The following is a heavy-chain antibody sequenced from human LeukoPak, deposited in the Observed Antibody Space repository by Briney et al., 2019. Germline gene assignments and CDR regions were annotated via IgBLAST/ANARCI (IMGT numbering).Heavy chain of an antibody. CDR3: ARDSDLHCSGGSCTNFDY. J-gene: IGHJ4*02. Sequence: GGSLRLSCAASGFTFSSYGMHWVRQVPGKGLEWVSSISSSSSYIYYADSVKGRFTISRDNARKSLYLQMNSLRVEDTAVYYCARDSDLHCSGGSCTNFDYWGQGTLVTVSS. D-gene: IGHD2-15*01. V-gene: IGHV3-21*01. CDR1: GFTFSSYG. CDR2: ISSSSSYI.